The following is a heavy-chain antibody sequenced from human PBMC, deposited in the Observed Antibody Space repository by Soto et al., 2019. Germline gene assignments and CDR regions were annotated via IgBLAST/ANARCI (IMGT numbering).Heavy chain of an antibody. D-gene: IGHD6-13*01. V-gene: IGHV3-48*03. Sequence: SCAASGFTFSSYEMNWVRQAPGKGLEWVSYISSSGSTIYYADSVKGRFTISRDNAKNSLYPQMNSLRAEDTAVYYCAREYSSSWYFDNWFDPWGQGTLVTVSS. J-gene: IGHJ5*02. CDR3: AREYSSSWYFDNWFDP. CDR2: ISSSGSTI. CDR1: GFTFSSYE.